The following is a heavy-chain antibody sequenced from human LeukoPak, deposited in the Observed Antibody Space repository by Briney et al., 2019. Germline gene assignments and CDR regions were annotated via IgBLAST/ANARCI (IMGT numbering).Heavy chain of an antibody. CDR2: ISGSGTAT. CDR1: GFTSEFTFSSFA. CDR3: AKDISSTSSPPFDP. D-gene: IGHD3-3*02. J-gene: IGHJ5*02. V-gene: IGHV3-23*01. Sequence: GGSLRLSYAASGFTSEFTFSSFAMSWVRQAPGKGLEWVSAISGSGTATHYAASVRGRFTISRDNSKNTLYLEMNSLRAEDTAIYYCAKDISSTSSPPFDPWGQGTLVTVSS.